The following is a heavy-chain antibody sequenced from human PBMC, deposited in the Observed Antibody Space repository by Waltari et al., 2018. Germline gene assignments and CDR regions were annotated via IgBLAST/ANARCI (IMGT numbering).Heavy chain of an antibody. CDR3: TTSTGGNY. V-gene: IGHV3-15*01. CDR2: IKRKADGETA. Sequence: EVQLVESGGGLVQPGGSLRLSCAASGFTFSNSWMSWVRQAPGKGLEWVARIKRKADGETADYAASVKGRFTISRDDSKNTLYLQMNSLKTEDTAVYYCTTSTGGNYWGQGVLVTVSS. CDR1: GFTFSNSW. J-gene: IGHJ4*02. D-gene: IGHD4-17*01.